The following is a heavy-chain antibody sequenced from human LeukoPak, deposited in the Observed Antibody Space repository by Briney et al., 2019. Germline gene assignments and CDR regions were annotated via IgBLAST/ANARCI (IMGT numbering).Heavy chain of an antibody. V-gene: IGHV3-30*03. D-gene: IGHD1-26*01. Sequence: GGSLRLSCAASGFTFSSYGMHWVRQAPGKGLEWVAVISYDGSNKYYADSVKGRFTISRDNSKNTLYLQMNSLRAEDTAVYYCASVGALHDAFDIWGQGTMVTVSS. CDR1: GFTFSSYG. J-gene: IGHJ3*02. CDR2: ISYDGSNK. CDR3: ASVGALHDAFDI.